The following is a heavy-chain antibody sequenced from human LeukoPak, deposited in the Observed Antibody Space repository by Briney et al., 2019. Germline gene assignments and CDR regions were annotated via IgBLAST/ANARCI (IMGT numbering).Heavy chain of an antibody. CDR3: ARGLPLITMIVVQQPKILDY. V-gene: IGHV4-34*01. CDR1: GGSFSGYY. Sequence: NPSETLSLTCAVYGGSFSGYYWSWIRQPPGKGLEWIGEINHSGSTNYNPSLKSRVTISVDTSKNQFSLKLSSVTAADTAVYYCARGLPLITMIVVQQPKILDYWGQGTLVTVSS. D-gene: IGHD3-22*01. J-gene: IGHJ4*02. CDR2: INHSGST.